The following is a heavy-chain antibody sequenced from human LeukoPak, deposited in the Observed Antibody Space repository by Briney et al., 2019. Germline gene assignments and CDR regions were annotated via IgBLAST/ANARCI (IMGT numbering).Heavy chain of an antibody. CDR1: GYTFTGYY. J-gene: IGHJ4*02. Sequence: ASVKVSCKASGYTFTGYYMHWVRQAPGQGLEWMGWINPNSGGTNYAQKFQGRVTMTRDTSISTAYMELSRLRSEDTAVYYCARGLEMATTGVFDYWGQGTLVTVSS. D-gene: IGHD5-24*01. V-gene: IGHV1-2*02. CDR3: ARGLEMATTGVFDY. CDR2: INPNSGGT.